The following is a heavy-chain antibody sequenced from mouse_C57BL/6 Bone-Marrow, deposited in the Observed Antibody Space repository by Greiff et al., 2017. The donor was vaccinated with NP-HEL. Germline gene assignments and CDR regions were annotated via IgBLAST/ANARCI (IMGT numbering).Heavy chain of an antibody. D-gene: IGHD2-5*01. CDR1: GYTFTSYW. CDR2: IDPSDSST. Sequence: VQLQQPGAELVMPGASVKLSCKASGYTFTSYWMHWVKQRPGQGLEWIGEIDPSDSSTNYNQKFMGKSTLTVDKTSSTAFIQLSSLTSEDSAVYYCARRDYYSNPWFAYWGQGTLVTVSA. CDR3: ARRDYYSNPWFAY. J-gene: IGHJ3*01. V-gene: IGHV1-69*01.